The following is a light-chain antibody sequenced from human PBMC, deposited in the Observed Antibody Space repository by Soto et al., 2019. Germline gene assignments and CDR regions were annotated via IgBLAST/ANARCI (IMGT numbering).Light chain of an antibody. Sequence: EIVLTQSPATLSLSPGERATLSCRASQSVSSYLAWYQQKPGQAPRLLIYDASNRATGIPARFSGSGSGTDFTLTISSLEPEDFAVYYCQQRSTAGGAFGPGTKVDIK. V-gene: IGKV3-11*01. CDR1: QSVSSY. CDR3: QQRSTAGGA. CDR2: DAS. J-gene: IGKJ3*01.